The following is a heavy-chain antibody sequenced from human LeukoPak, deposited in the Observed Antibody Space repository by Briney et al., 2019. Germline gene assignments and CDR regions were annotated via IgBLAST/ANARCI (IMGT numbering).Heavy chain of an antibody. CDR2: IRGAGET. CDR3: AKANWVSNADAVW. D-gene: IGHD1-1*01. CDR1: GFSFSNYA. J-gene: IGHJ4*02. V-gene: IGHV3-23*01. Sequence: GGSLRLSCAASGFSFSNYAMSWVRQAPARGPEWVSSIRGAGETFYADSVKGRFTLSRDDSRNTVYHQLNNLRFEDTAIYYCAKANWVSNADAVWWGQGAQVTVSS.